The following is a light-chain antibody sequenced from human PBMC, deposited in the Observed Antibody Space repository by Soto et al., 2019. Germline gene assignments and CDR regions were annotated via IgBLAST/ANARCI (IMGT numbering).Light chain of an antibody. CDR2: DVS. Sequence: QSALTQTASVSGSPGQSITISCTGTGSDDGGYNYVSWYQQHPGKAPKVMIYDVSNRPSGVSNRFSGSKSGNTASLTISGLHAVDEADYYCSSYTSASTPLVFCGGTKLTVL. V-gene: IGLV2-14*01. CDR1: GSDDGGYNY. CDR3: SSYTSASTPLV. J-gene: IGLJ2*01.